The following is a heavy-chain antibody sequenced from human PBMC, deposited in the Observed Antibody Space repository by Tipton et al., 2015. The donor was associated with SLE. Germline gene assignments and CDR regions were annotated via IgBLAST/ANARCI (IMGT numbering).Heavy chain of an antibody. CDR2: IYYSGST. D-gene: IGHD3-22*01. CDR3: ARGRKYYDSSGLSLYGMDV. J-gene: IGHJ6*02. Sequence: LRLSCTVSGGSISSYYWSWIRQPPGKGLEWIGYIYYSGSTNYNPSLKSRVTISVDMSKNQFSLKLSSVTAADTAVYYCARGRKYYDSSGLSLYGMDVWGQGTTVTVSS. V-gene: IGHV4-59*08. CDR1: GGSISSYY.